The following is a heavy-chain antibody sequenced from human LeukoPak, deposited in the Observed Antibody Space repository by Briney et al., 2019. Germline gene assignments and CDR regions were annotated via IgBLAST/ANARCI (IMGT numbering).Heavy chain of an antibody. D-gene: IGHD6-13*01. V-gene: IGHV3-30*02. CDR3: AKPTDGGPAAGLDY. CDR1: GFTFSSYG. Sequence: GGSLRLSCEASGFTFSSYGMQWVRQAPGKGLEWVAYIHHDGRNKYYADSVKGRFTISRDNSKNTLYLQMSSLRAEDTAVYYCAKPTDGGPAAGLDYWGQGTLVTVSS. J-gene: IGHJ4*02. CDR2: IHHDGRNK.